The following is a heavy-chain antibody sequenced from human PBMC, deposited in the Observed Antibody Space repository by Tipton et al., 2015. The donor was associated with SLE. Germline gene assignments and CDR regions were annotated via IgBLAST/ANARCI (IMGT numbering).Heavy chain of an antibody. CDR1: GGSISSYY. V-gene: IGHV4-59*04. Sequence: TLSLTCTVSGGSISSYYWSWIRQPPGKGLEWIGSIYYTGNTFYNPSLKSRVVLSIDTSKSHFSLEMKSVTAADTAVYYCASEYSSAVGMDVWGQGTTVIVSS. J-gene: IGHJ6*02. CDR2: IYYTGNT. D-gene: IGHD6-6*01. CDR3: ASEYSSAVGMDV.